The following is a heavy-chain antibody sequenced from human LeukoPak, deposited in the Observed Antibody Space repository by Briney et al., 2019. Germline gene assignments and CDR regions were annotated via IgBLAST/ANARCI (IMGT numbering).Heavy chain of an antibody. CDR1: GIIFSSYE. Sequence: PGGSLRLSCAASGIIFSSYEMNWVRQAPGKGLEWVSYISSSGSTIYYADSVKGRFTISRDNAKNSLYLQMNSLRAEDTAVYYCARDEGGSYLIDYWGQGTLVTVSS. D-gene: IGHD1-26*01. CDR3: ARDEGGSYLIDY. J-gene: IGHJ4*02. CDR2: ISSSGSTI. V-gene: IGHV3-48*03.